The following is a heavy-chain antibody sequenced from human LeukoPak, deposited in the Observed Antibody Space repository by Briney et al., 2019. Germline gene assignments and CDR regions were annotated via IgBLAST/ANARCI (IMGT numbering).Heavy chain of an antibody. CDR1: GGSISSYY. J-gene: IGHJ2*01. D-gene: IGHD3-22*01. Sequence: SETLSLTCTVSGGSISSYYWSWIRQPPGKGLEWIGYIYYSGSTNYNPSLKSRVTISVDTSKNQFSLKLSSVTAADAAVYYCARLKYYYDSSGYGTGYFDLWGRGTLVTVSS. CDR2: IYYSGST. CDR3: ARLKYYYDSSGYGTGYFDL. V-gene: IGHV4-59*08.